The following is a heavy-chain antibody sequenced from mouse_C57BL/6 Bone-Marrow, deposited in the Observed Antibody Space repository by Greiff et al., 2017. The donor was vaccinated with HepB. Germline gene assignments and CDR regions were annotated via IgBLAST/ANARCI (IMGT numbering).Heavy chain of an antibody. D-gene: IGHD1-2*01. CDR1: GYTFTDYY. CDR2: INPNNGGT. CDR3: ARWEGLLRHYYAMDY. Sequence: EVQLQQSGPELVKPGASVKISCKASGYTFTDYYMNWVKQSHGKSLEWIGDINPNNGGTSYNQKFKGKATLTVDKSSSTAYMELRSLTSEDSAVYYCARWEGLLRHYYAMDYWGQGTSVTVSS. V-gene: IGHV1-26*01. J-gene: IGHJ4*01.